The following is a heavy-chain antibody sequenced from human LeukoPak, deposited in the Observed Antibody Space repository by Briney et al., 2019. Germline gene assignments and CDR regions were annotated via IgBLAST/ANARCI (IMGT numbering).Heavy chain of an antibody. D-gene: IGHD3-10*01. CDR3: ARDPLPAGAGMDV. V-gene: IGHV3-30*04. CDR2: ISYDGSNK. CDR1: GFTFSSYA. Sequence: GGSLRLSCAASGFTFSSYAMHWVRQAPGKGLEWVAVISYDGSNKYYADSVKGRFTISRDNSKNTLYLQMNSLRAEDTAVYYCARDPLPAGAGMDVWGKGTTVTVSS. J-gene: IGHJ6*04.